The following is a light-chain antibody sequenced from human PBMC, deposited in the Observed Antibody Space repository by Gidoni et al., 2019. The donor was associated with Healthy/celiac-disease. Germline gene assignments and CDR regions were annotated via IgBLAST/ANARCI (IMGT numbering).Light chain of an antibody. CDR3: SSYTSSSTGYV. CDR1: SSDVGGYNY. V-gene: IGLV2-14*03. CDR2: DVS. J-gene: IGLJ1*01. Sequence: QSALTQPASVSGSPGQSLTISCTGNSSDVGGYNYVSWYQQHPGKAPKLMIYDVSNRPSGVSNRFSGSKSGNTASLTISGLQAEDEADYYCSSYTSSSTGYVFGTGTKVTVL.